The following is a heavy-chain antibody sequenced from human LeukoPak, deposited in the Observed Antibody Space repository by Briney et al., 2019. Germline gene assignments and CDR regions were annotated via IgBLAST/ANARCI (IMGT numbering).Heavy chain of an antibody. J-gene: IGHJ4*02. CDR1: GYTFTNYW. CDR2: IYPGDSDT. V-gene: IGHV5-51*01. CDR3: ARRSSGYEYFDY. D-gene: IGHD5-12*01. Sequence: NRGESLKISCQGSGYTFTNYWIGWVRQLPGKGLEWMGIIYPGDSDTRYSPSFRGQVTISADKSISTAYLQWSSLKASDSAMYYCARRSSGYEYFDYWGQGTLVTVSS.